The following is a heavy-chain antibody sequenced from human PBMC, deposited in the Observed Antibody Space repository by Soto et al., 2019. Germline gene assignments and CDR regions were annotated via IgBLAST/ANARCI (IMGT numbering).Heavy chain of an antibody. CDR2: IYPGDSDT. CDR1: GYSFTSYW. D-gene: IGHD2-2*01. CDR3: ARHGCSTTNCPQLMDV. Sequence: RGESLKISCKGSGYSFTSYWIAWVRQMPGKGLEWMGIIYPGDSDTRYSPSFQGQVTISADKSISTAYLQWSSLKAPDTAMYYCARHGCSTTNCPQLMDVWGQGTTVTVSS. V-gene: IGHV5-51*01. J-gene: IGHJ6*02.